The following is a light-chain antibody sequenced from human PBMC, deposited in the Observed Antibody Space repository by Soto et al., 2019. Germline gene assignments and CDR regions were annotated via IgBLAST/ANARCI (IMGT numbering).Light chain of an antibody. CDR1: SSDVGGYNY. CDR3: SSYVGSNNFYV. V-gene: IGLV2-8*01. Sequence: QPVLTQPPSASGSPGQSVAISCTGTSSDVGGYNYVSWYQQHPGKAPKLMIYEVSKRPSGVPDRFSGSKSGNTASLTVSRLQAEDEADYYCSSYVGSNNFYVFGTGTKLTVL. J-gene: IGLJ1*01. CDR2: EVS.